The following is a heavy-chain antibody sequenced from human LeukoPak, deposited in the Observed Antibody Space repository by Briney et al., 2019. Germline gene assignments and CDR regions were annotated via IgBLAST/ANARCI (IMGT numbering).Heavy chain of an antibody. CDR3: ARVRVGGTNYFVS. Sequence: GGSLRLSCAASRFTFTSFWMSWVRQAPGKGLEWVANINYDGSEKYYIDYVKGRFTISRDNAKNSLFLQMNSLRAEDTAVYYCARVRVGGTNYFVSWGQGTLVTVSS. CDR2: INYDGSEK. D-gene: IGHD1-26*01. V-gene: IGHV3-7*04. CDR1: RFTFTSFW. J-gene: IGHJ4*02.